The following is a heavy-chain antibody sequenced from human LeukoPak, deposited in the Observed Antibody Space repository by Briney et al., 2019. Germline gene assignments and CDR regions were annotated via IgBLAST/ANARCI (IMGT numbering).Heavy chain of an antibody. V-gene: IGHV4-59*08. J-gene: IGHJ3*02. Sequence: SETLSLTCTVSGASTSNYYWSWIRQTPGKGLEWIGYIHNSGHTSQNPSLKSRVTTSVDTSKNQFSLRLTSVTAADTAVYYCARHVNYDSGGYQAAFDIWGQGTRVTVSS. CDR2: IHNSGHT. D-gene: IGHD3-22*01. CDR1: GASTSNYY. CDR3: ARHVNYDSGGYQAAFDI.